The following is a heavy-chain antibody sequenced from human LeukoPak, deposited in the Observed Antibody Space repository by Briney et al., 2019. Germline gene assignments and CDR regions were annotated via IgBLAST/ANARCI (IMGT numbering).Heavy chain of an antibody. Sequence: GGSLRLSCAASGFTFDDYAMHWVRQAPGKGLEWVSGISWNSGSIGYADSVKGRFTISRDNAKNSLYLQVNSLRAEDTALYYCAKVEYSSAYFDYWGQGTLVTVSS. D-gene: IGHD6-19*01. CDR1: GFTFDDYA. V-gene: IGHV3-9*01. J-gene: IGHJ4*02. CDR3: AKVEYSSAYFDY. CDR2: ISWNSGSI.